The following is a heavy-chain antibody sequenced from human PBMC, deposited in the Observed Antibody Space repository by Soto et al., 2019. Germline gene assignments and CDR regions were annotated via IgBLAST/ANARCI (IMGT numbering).Heavy chain of an antibody. V-gene: IGHV4-34*01. J-gene: IGHJ3*02. CDR3: ARQAYSSGNDAFDI. Sequence: SETLSLTCAVYGGSFSGYYWSWIRQPPGKGLEWIGEINHSGSTNYNPSLKSRVTISVDTSKNQFSLKLSSVTAADTAVYYCARQAYSSGNDAFDIWGQGTMVTVSS. CDR1: GGSFSGYY. D-gene: IGHD6-19*01. CDR2: INHSGST.